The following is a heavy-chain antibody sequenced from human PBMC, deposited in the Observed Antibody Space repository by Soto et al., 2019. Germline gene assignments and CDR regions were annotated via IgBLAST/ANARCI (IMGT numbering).Heavy chain of an antibody. CDR2: IYYSGST. CDR1: GGSISSYY. J-gene: IGHJ3*02. Sequence: SETLSLPCTVSGGSISSYYWSWIRQPPRKGLEWIGDIYYSGSTNYNPSLQSRVTISVDTSKNQFSLKLSSVTAADTAVYYCARRKSDYSGYDHDAFDIWGQGTMVTVS. D-gene: IGHD5-12*01. CDR3: ARRKSDYSGYDHDAFDI. V-gene: IGHV4-59*01.